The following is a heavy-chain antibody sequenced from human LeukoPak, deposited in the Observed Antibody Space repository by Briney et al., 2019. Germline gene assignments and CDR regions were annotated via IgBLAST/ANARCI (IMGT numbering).Heavy chain of an antibody. CDR1: GDTFSSNTAS. CDR2: TYYRSKWYN. J-gene: IGHJ2*01. V-gene: IGHV6-1*01. Sequence: SQTLSLTCAISGDTFSSNTASCNWIRQSPSRGLEWLGSTYYRSKWYNDYAVSVKNRIPTNPDTPKNQFTLQLNSMTPEDTAVNYCARGANANWYFDLWGRGTLVTVSS. CDR3: ARGANANWYFDL.